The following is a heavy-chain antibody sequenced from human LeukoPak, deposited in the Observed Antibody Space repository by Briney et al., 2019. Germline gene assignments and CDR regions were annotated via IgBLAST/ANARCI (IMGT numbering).Heavy chain of an antibody. CDR3: ARHQGSNYGLDV. J-gene: IGHJ6*02. D-gene: IGHD6-13*01. CDR1: GYTFSSNW. CDR2: TYPGDSDT. Sequence: GESLKISCKGSGYTFSSNWIAWVRQMPGKGLEWMGITYPGDSDTRYSPSFQGQVTISADKSISTAYLQWSSLEASDTAMYYCARHQGSNYGLDVWGQGTTVTVSS. V-gene: IGHV5-51*01.